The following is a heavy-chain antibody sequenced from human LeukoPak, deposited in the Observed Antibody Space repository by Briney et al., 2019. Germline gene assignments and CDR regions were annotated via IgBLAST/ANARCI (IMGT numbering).Heavy chain of an antibody. V-gene: IGHV3-23*01. D-gene: IGHD6-19*01. J-gene: IGHJ4*02. CDR2: ISGSGGST. Sequence: PGGSLRLSCAASGFTFSSYGMHWVRQAPGKGLEWVSAISGSGGSTYYADSVKGRFTISRDNSKNTLYLQMNSLRAEDTAVYYCAREPKRWLVLRFERGHFDYWGQGTLVTVSS. CDR3: AREPKRWLVLRFERGHFDY. CDR1: GFTFSSYG.